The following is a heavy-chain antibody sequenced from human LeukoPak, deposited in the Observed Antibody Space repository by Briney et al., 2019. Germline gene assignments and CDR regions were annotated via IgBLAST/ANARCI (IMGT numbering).Heavy chain of an antibody. CDR2: IIPIFGTA. CDR3: AREARGTGYYDAFDI. CDR1: GYTFTGYY. D-gene: IGHD3/OR15-3a*01. Sequence: GASVKVSCKASGYTFTGYYMHWVRQAPGQGLEWMGGIIPIFGTANYAQKFQGRVTITTDESTSTAYMELSSLRSEDTAVYYCAREARGTGYYDAFDIWGQGTMVTVSS. J-gene: IGHJ3*02. V-gene: IGHV1-69*05.